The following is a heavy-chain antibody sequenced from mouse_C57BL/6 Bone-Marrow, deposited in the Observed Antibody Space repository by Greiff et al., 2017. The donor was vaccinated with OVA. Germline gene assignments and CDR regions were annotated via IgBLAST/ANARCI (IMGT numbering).Heavy chain of an antibody. J-gene: IGHJ2*01. V-gene: IGHV1-82*01. Sequence: QVQLKQSGPELVKPGASVKISCKASGYAFSSSWMNWVKQRPGKGLEWIGRIYPGDGDTNYNGKFKGKATLTADTSSSTAYMQLSSLPSEDSAVYFCARHEDGYYASYFDYWGQGTTLTVSS. CDR1: GYAFSSSW. D-gene: IGHD2-3*01. CDR2: IYPGDGDT. CDR3: ARHEDGYYASYFDY.